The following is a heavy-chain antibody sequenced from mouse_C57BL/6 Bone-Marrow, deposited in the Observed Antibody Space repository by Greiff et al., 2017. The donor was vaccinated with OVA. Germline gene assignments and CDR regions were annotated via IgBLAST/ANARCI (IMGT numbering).Heavy chain of an antibody. D-gene: IGHD3-1*01. CDR1: GYTFTSYG. V-gene: IGHV1-81*01. CDR3: ARGYPAY. CDR2: IYPRSGNT. Sequence: QVHVKQSGAELARPGASVKLSCKASGYTFTSYGISWVKQRTGQGLEWIGEIYPRSGNTYYNEKFKGKATLTADKSSSTAYMELRSLTSEDSAVYFCARGYPAYWGQGTLVTVSA. J-gene: IGHJ3*01.